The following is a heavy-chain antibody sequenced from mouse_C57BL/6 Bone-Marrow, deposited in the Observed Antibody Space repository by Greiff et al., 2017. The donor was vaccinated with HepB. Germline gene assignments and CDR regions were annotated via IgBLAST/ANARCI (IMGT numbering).Heavy chain of an antibody. D-gene: IGHD1-1*01. Sequence: VQLQESGAELARPGASVKLSCKASGYTFTSYGISWVKQRTGQGLEWIGEIYPRSGNTYYNEKFKGKATLTADKSSSTAYMELRSLTSEDSAVYFCARRGATTVVASHYFDYWGQGTTLTVSS. CDR3: ARRGATTVVASHYFDY. CDR2: IYPRSGNT. J-gene: IGHJ2*01. CDR1: GYTFTSYG. V-gene: IGHV1-81*01.